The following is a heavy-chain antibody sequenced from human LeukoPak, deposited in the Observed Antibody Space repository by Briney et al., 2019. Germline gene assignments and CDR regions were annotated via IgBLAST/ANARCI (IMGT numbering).Heavy chain of an antibody. CDR3: ARAPTSSVSEFDP. D-gene: IGHD6-6*01. V-gene: IGHV1-2*02. Sequence: ASVKVSCKASGYTFTSYYMHWVRQAPGQGLERMGWINPNSGGTNYAQKFQGRVTMTRDTSISTAYMELSRLRSDDTAVYYCARAPTSSVSEFDPWGQGTLVTVSS. J-gene: IGHJ5*02. CDR1: GYTFTSYY. CDR2: INPNSGGT.